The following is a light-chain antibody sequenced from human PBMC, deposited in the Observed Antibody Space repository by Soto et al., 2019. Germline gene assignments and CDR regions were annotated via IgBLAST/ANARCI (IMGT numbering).Light chain of an antibody. V-gene: IGLV4-69*01. CDR3: QNWGTFVV. Sequence: QPVLTQSPSASASLGASVKLTCTLSSGHSSYAIAWHQQQPEKGPRYLMKLNSDGSHSKGDGIPDRFSGSSSGAERYLTISSLQSEDEADYYCQNWGTFVVFGGGTKLTVL. J-gene: IGLJ2*01. CDR2: LNSDGSH. CDR1: SGHSSYA.